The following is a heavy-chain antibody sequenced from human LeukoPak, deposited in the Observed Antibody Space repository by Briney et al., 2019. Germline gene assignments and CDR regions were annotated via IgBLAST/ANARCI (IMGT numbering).Heavy chain of an antibody. Sequence: PSETLSLTSTVSGGSISSYYWSWIRQPAGKGLEWIGRIYTSGSTNYNPSLNSRGTMSVDTSKNQFSLKLSSVTAADTAVYYCARVSQQWLVRNWFDPWGQGTLVTVSS. CDR1: GGSISSYY. CDR3: ARVSQQWLVRNWFDP. CDR2: IYTSGST. J-gene: IGHJ5*02. D-gene: IGHD6-19*01. V-gene: IGHV4-4*07.